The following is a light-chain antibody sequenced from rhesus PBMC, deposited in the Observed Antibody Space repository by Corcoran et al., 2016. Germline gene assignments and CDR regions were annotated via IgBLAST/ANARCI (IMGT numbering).Light chain of an antibody. CDR2: YGT. J-gene: IGKJ3*01. Sequence: DIQMTQSPSSPSASVGDRVTITRRASQGINHYLSWYQQKPGKAPKPRIYYGTSLETGVPPRFSGSGSGTDYTLTISSLQPEDIATYYCQQYNDSPFTFGPGTKLDIK. V-gene: IGKV1-66*01. CDR3: QQYNDSPFT. CDR1: QGINHY.